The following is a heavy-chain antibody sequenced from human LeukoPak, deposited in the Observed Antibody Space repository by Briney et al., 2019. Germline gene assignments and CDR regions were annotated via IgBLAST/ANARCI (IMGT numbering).Heavy chain of an antibody. Sequence: SETLSLTCTVSGGSISSGDYYWSWIRQPPGKGLEWIGYIYYSGSTYYNPSLKSRVTISVDTSKNQFSLRLSSVTAADTAVYYCARVDSSSLPYYYYYYMDVWGKGTTVTVSS. CDR2: IYYSGST. CDR1: GGSISSGDYY. J-gene: IGHJ6*03. D-gene: IGHD6-13*01. V-gene: IGHV4-30-4*08. CDR3: ARVDSSSLPYYYYYYMDV.